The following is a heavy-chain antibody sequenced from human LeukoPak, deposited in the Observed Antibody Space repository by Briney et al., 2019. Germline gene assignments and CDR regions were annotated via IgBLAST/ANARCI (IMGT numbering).Heavy chain of an antibody. CDR1: GGSISSSSYY. Sequence: SETLSLTCTVSGGSISSSSYYWGWIRQPPGKGLEWIGSIFYSGSTYYNSSLKSRVIISVDTSKNQLSLKLTSVTAADTAVYYCAKEVVGPWGQGTLVTASS. D-gene: IGHD1-26*01. CDR2: IFYSGST. V-gene: IGHV4-39*07. CDR3: AKEVVGP. J-gene: IGHJ5*02.